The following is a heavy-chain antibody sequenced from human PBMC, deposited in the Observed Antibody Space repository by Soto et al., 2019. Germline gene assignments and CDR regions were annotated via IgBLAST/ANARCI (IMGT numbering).Heavy chain of an antibody. CDR1: GGSFSGYY. J-gene: IGHJ6*02. V-gene: IGHV4-34*01. CDR3: ARGSDRLNYYGMDV. D-gene: IGHD2-15*01. CDR2: INHSGST. Sequence: SETLSLTCAVYGGSFSGYYWSWIRQPPGKGLEWIGEINHSGSTNYNPSLKSRVTISVDTSKNQFSLKLSSVTAADTAVYYCARGSDRLNYYGMDVWGQGTTVTVSS.